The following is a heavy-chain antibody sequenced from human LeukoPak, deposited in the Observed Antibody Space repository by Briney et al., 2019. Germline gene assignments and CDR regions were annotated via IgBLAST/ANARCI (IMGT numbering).Heavy chain of an antibody. D-gene: IGHD1-26*01. V-gene: IGHV4-61*05. CDR1: GGSITRSSYY. CDR3: AGLVGATIDY. Sequence: SETLSLTCSVSGGSITRSSYYWGWIRQPPGKGLEWIGYIYYSGSTNYNPSLKSRVTISVDTSKNQFSLKLSSVTAADTAAYYCAGLVGATIDYWGQGTLVTVSS. CDR2: IYYSGST. J-gene: IGHJ4*02.